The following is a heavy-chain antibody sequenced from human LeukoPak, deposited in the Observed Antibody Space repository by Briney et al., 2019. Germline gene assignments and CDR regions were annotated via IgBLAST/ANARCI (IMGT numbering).Heavy chain of an antibody. Sequence: GGSLRLSCAASGFTFNTYTMNWVRQAPGKGLEWVSSISSGTSYIYYADSVKGRFTISRDNAKNSLYLQMNSLRAEDTAVYYCAKDARRDTAMVTPLDYWGQGTLVTVSS. D-gene: IGHD5-18*01. CDR2: ISSGTSYI. CDR3: AKDARRDTAMVTPLDY. CDR1: GFTFNTYT. J-gene: IGHJ4*02. V-gene: IGHV3-21*01.